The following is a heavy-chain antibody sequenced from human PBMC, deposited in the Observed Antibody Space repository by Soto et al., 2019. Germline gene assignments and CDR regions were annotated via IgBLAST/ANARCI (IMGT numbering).Heavy chain of an antibody. V-gene: IGHV4-34*01. D-gene: IGHD5-12*01. Sequence: QVQLQQWGAGLLKPSETLSLTCAVYGGSFSGYFWSWIRQPPGKGLEWIGEINHSGSTNYNPSLKCRVTISIDTSKNQFSLKLSSVTAADTAVYYCARGGGYSGYLGGYWGQGTLVTVSS. CDR3: ARGGGYSGYLGGY. J-gene: IGHJ4*02. CDR1: GGSFSGYF. CDR2: INHSGST.